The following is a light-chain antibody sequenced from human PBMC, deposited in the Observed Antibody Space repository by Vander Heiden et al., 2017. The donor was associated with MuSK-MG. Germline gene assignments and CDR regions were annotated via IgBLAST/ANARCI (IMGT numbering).Light chain of an antibody. J-gene: IGLJ2*01. Sequence: QSALTQPASVSGSPVQAITISCTGTSSDVGGYNYVSWYQQHPGKAPKLRIYEVSNRPSGVSNRFSGSKSGNTASLTISGLQAEDEADYYCSSYTSSSTLEVFGGGTKLTVL. CDR1: SSDVGGYNY. CDR3: SSYTSSSTLEV. V-gene: IGLV2-14*01. CDR2: EVS.